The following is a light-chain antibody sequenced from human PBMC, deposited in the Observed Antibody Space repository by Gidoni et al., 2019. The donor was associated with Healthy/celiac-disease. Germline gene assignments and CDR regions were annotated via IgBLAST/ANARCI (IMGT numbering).Light chain of an antibody. CDR2: DAS. CDR1: QSISSY. Sequence: IQMPQSPSSLSASVGDRVTITCRASQSISSYLNWYQQKPGKAPKLLIYDASSLQRGVPSRFSGSGSGTDFTLTISSLQPEDFATYYCQQSYSTLTWTFGQGTKVEIK. J-gene: IGKJ1*01. CDR3: QQSYSTLTWT. V-gene: IGKV1-39*01.